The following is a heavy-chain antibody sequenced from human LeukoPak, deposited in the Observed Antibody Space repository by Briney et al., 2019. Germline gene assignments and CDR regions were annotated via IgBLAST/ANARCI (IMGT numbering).Heavy chain of an antibody. J-gene: IGHJ4*02. CDR3: ARSILPDY. CDR2: INHSGST. V-gene: IGHV4-34*01. Sequence: SETLSLTCAVYGGSFSGYYWSWIRQPPGKGLEWIGEINHSGSTNYNPSLKSRVTISADTSKNQFSLKLSSVTAADTAVYYCARSILPDYWGQGTLVTVSS. CDR1: GGSFSGYY.